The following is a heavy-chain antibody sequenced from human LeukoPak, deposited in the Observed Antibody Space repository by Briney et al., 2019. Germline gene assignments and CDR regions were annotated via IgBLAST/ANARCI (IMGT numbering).Heavy chain of an antibody. V-gene: IGHV3-21*04. CDR2: ISSSSSYI. D-gene: IGHD3-10*01. CDR1: GFTFSSYS. J-gene: IGHJ4*02. Sequence: GGSLRLSCAASGFTFSSYSMNWVRQAPGKGLEWVSSISSSSSYIYYADSVKGRFTISRDNAKNSLYLQMNSLRAEDTAVYYCARDISGSGKYDYWGQGTLVTVSS. CDR3: ARDISGSGKYDY.